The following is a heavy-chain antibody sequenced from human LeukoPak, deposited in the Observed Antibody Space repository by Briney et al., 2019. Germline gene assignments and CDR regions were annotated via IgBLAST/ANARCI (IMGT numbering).Heavy chain of an antibody. Sequence: ASVKVSCKASGYTFTNYGISWVRQAPGKGLEWMGGFDPEDGETIYAQKFQGRVTMTEDTSTDTAYMELSSLRAEDTAVYYCTRDYYYGSGTYFSGFDYWGQGTLVTVSS. D-gene: IGHD3-10*01. CDR1: GYTFTNYG. J-gene: IGHJ4*02. V-gene: IGHV1-24*01. CDR3: TRDYYYGSGTYFSGFDY. CDR2: FDPEDGET.